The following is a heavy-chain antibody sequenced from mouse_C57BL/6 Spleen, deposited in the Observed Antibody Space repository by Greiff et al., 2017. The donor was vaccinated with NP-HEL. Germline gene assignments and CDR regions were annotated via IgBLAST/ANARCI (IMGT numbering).Heavy chain of an antibody. V-gene: IGHV1-69*01. D-gene: IGHD1-1*01. CDR3: ARGSSRAWFAY. J-gene: IGHJ3*01. CDR2: IDPSDSYT. CDR1: GYTFTSYW. Sequence: QVQLQQPGAELVMPGASVKLSCKASGYTFTSYWMHWVKQRPGQGLEWIGEIDPSDSYTNYNQKFKGKSTLTVDKSSSTAYMQLSSLTSEDSAVYYCARGSSRAWFAYWGQVTLVTVSA.